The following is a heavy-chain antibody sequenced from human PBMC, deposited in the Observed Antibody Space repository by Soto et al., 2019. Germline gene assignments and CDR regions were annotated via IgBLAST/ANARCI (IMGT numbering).Heavy chain of an antibody. D-gene: IGHD2-2*01. CDR3: AIRTGQLAIISEFDGDWFFEV. V-gene: IGHV1-2*02. CDR2: INPDSGGT. Sequence: QEQLVQSGAEVKKPGASLMVSCKASGYTFTDYYIHWVRQAPGQGLEWVGWINPDSGGTNLAQRFQGRVTMTSDTSINTAYMELSSLRSDDTAVYYCAIRTGQLAIISEFDGDWFFEVWGRGTLVTVSS. J-gene: IGHJ2*01. CDR1: GYTFTDYY.